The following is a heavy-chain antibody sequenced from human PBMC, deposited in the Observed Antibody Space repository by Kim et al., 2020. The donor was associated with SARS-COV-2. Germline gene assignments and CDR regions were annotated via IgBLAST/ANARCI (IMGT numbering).Heavy chain of an antibody. Sequence: GGSLRLSCAASGFTFSSYWMSWVRQAPGKGLEWVANIKQDGSEKYYVDSVKGRFTISRDNAKNSLYLQMNSLRAEDTAVYYCARDRGYSNYFEGMDVWGQGTTVTVSS. V-gene: IGHV3-7*03. D-gene: IGHD4-4*01. CDR2: IKQDGSEK. CDR1: GFTFSSYW. CDR3: ARDRGYSNYFEGMDV. J-gene: IGHJ6*02.